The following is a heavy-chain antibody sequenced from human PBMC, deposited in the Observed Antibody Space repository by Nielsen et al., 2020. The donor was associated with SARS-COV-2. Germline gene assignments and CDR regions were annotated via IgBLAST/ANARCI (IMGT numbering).Heavy chain of an antibody. CDR1: GGSFSGYY. CDR3: ARSIYSSSWVRSYFDY. J-gene: IGHJ4*02. Sequence: SETLSLTCAVYGGSFSGYYWSWIRQPPGKGLEWIGEINHSGSTNYNPSLKSRVTISVDTSKNQFSLKLSSVTAADTAVYYCARSIYSSSWVRSYFDYWGQGTLVTVSS. D-gene: IGHD6-13*01. V-gene: IGHV4-34*01. CDR2: INHSGST.